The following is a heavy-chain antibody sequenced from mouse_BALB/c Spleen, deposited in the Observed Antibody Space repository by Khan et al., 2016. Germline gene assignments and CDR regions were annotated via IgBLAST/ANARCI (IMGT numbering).Heavy chain of an antibody. CDR3: ARHYYGSRGNYFDY. D-gene: IGHD1-1*01. V-gene: IGHV9-1*02. J-gene: IGHJ2*01. Sequence: QIQLVQSGPELKKPGETVKISCKASGYSLRNYGMNWVKQAPGKGLKWMGWINTYTGEPTYDDDFKGRFALSSETSANTAYLQINNLKNEDMATYFCARHYYGSRGNYFDYWGQGTTLTVSS. CDR1: GYSLRNYG. CDR2: INTYTGEP.